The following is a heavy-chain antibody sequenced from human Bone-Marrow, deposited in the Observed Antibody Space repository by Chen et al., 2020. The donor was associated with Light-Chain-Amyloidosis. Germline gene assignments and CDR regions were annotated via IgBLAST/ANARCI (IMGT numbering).Heavy chain of an antibody. CDR2: VYYDGTT. D-gene: IGHD1-26*01. CDR3: ARGAVGGTTGV. Sequence: QLHLQESGPGLVRPSETLSLTCAVSGGALTSTSYYAGWIRQPPGKGLEWIGSVYYDGTTFYNPSLERRVAITADTAKNQFSLNLTTVTAADTATYYCARGAVGGTTGVWGQGTLVTVSS. V-gene: IGHV4-39*07. CDR1: GGALTSTSYY. J-gene: IGHJ4*02.